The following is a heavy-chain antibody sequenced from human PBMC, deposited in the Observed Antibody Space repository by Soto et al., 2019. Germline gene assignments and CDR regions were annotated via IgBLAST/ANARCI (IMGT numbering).Heavy chain of an antibody. CDR1: GAPITINY. Sequence: SETQSVLCTVSGAPITINYWSWIRQAPGKGLEWIGYIYYSGSTTYNPSLKSRVTMSADTSKEQFYLELNSVTTADTAVYYCARVAGPPYDHWG. V-gene: IGHV4-59*01. J-gene: IGHJ4*01. CDR2: IYYSGST. CDR3: ARVAGPPYDH.